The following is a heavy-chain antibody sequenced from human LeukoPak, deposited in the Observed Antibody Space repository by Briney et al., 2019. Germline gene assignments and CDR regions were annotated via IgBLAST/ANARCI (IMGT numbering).Heavy chain of an antibody. Sequence: SGGSLRLSCAASGFTVSSNYMSWVRQAPGKGLEWVSVIYSGGSTYYADSVEGRFTISRDNSKNTLYLQMNSLRAEDTAVYYCARGVDYDSSGYYGLLYYFDYWGQGTLVTVSS. CDR1: GFTVSSNY. J-gene: IGHJ4*02. V-gene: IGHV3-53*01. CDR2: IYSGGST. D-gene: IGHD3-22*01. CDR3: ARGVDYDSSGYYGLLYYFDY.